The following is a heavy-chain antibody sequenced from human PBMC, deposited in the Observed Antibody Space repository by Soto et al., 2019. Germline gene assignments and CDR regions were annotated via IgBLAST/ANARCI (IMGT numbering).Heavy chain of an antibody. CDR2: IHYSGRT. Sequence: SETLSLTCAVSDGSISSSTYYWGWIRQPPGKGLEWIGSIHYSGRTYYNPSLKSRVTISVDTSKNQLSLKLSSVTAADTAVFYCARLYSGTRPPDYWGQGSLVTVSS. CDR1: DGSISSSTYY. J-gene: IGHJ4*02. V-gene: IGHV4-39*01. CDR3: ARLYSGTRPPDY. D-gene: IGHD1-7*01.